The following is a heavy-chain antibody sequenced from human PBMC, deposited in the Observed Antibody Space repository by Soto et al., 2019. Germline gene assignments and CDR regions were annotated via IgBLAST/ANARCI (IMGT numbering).Heavy chain of an antibody. CDR1: GYTFTSYG. J-gene: IGHJ4*02. V-gene: IGHV1-18*01. CDR3: AGGSNDSDY. CDR2: ISAYNGNT. Sequence: QVQLVQSGAEVKKPGASVKVSCKASGYTFTSYGISWVRQAPGQGLEWMGWISAYNGNTNYAQKLQGRVTMTTDTARSTGYKERRSVRSDDTAVDYCAGGSNDSDYWGQGTLVTVCS. D-gene: IGHD1-1*01.